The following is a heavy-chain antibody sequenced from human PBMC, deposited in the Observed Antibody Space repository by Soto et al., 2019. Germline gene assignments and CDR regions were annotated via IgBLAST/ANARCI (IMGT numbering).Heavy chain of an antibody. D-gene: IGHD3-10*01. CDR3: ARPASGVYGSGSDGGTMTFDY. J-gene: IGHJ4*02. CDR1: GYTFTGYY. Sequence: QVQLVQSGAEVKKPGASVKVSCKASGYTFTGYYMHWVRQAPGQGLEWMGWISPNSGGTNYAQKFQGRVTMTRDTSISTAYMELSRLRSDDTAVYYCARPASGVYGSGSDGGTMTFDYWGQGTLVTVSS. V-gene: IGHV1-2*02. CDR2: ISPNSGGT.